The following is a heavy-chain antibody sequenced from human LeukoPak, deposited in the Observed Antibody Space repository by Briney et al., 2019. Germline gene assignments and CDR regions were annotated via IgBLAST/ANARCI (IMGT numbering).Heavy chain of an antibody. CDR2: ISYDGSNK. CDR3: ARDRYSGYDAFDI. CDR1: GFPFGSYA. Sequence: PGGSRRLSCAASGFPFGSYAMHWVRQAPGKGREGVAVISYDGSNKYYADSVKGRFTISRDNSKNTLYLQMNSLRAEDTAVYYCARDRYSGYDAFDIWGQGTMVTVSS. D-gene: IGHD5-12*01. J-gene: IGHJ3*02. V-gene: IGHV3-30*04.